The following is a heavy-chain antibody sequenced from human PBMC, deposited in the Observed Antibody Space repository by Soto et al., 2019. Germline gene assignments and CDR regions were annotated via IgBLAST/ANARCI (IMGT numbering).Heavy chain of an antibody. CDR1: GFTFSSYW. CDR2: INSDGSRT. Sequence: VQLVESGGGLVQPGGSLRLSCAASGFTFSSYWMHWVRQAPGKGLVWVSRINSDGSRTNYADSVKGRFTISRDNAWKTLYLQMNSLRAGETAVYYCARGVRGAYGVDVWGQGTMVTVSS. J-gene: IGHJ3*01. D-gene: IGHD2-21*01. CDR3: ARGVRGAYGVDV. V-gene: IGHV3-74*01.